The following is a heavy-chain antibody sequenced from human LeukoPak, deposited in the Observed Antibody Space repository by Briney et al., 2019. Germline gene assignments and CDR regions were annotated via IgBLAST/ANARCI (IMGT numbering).Heavy chain of an antibody. CDR1: GYTFTGYY. J-gene: IGHJ4*02. CDR2: INPNSGDT. D-gene: IGHD2-2*01. CDR3: ARGSCTSTSCYSKGIDY. V-gene: IGHV1-2*02. Sequence: ASVKVSCKASGYTFTGYYMHWVRQAPGQGLGWMGWINPNSGDTNYAQKFQGRVTMTRDTSISTAYMELSRLRSDDTAVYYCARGSCTSTSCYSKGIDYWGQGTLVTVSS.